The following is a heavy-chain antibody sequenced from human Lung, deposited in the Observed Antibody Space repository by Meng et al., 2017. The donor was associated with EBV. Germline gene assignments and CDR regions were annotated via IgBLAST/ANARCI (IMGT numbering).Heavy chain of an antibody. CDR1: GYTFTAYN. V-gene: IGHV1-2*06. Sequence: VQVVQSGAEVKKPGASVKVSCTASGYTFTAYNIYWVRQAPGQGPEWMGRINPGSGGAIYSQKFQGRVTLTRDTSTTYMELTSLTSDDTAVYYCARELALSYSSGPLDYWGQGTLVTVPS. J-gene: IGHJ4*02. CDR2: INPGSGGA. D-gene: IGHD6-19*01. CDR3: ARELALSYSSGPLDY.